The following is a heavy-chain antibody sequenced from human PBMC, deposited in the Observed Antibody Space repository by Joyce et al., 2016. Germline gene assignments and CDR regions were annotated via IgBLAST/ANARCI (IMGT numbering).Heavy chain of an antibody. CDR3: ANLLVSSARSYYYHGMDV. V-gene: IGHV3-23*01. CDR1: GFTFSSYA. Sequence: EVQLLESGGGLVQPGGSLRLSCAASGFTFSSYAMSWVRQAPGKGREWVSAISSSGGSTYYADSVRGRFTISRDNSKNTLYLQMNSLGAEDTAVYYCANLLVSSARSYYYHGMDVWGQGTTVTVSS. CDR2: ISSSGGST. J-gene: IGHJ6*02. D-gene: IGHD3-9*01.